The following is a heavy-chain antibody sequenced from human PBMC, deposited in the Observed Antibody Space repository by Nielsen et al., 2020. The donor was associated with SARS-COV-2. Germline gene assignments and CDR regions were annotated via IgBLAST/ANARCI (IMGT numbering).Heavy chain of an antibody. V-gene: IGHV1-3*01. J-gene: IGHJ3*02. CDR3: ARSPPSTADWPVLGGFYAFDI. Sequence: WVRQAPGQRLEWMGWINAGNGNTKYSQKFQGRVTITRDTSASTAHMELSSLRSEDTAVYYCARSPPSTADWPVLGGFYAFDIWGQGTMVTVSS. D-gene: IGHD3-9*01. CDR2: INAGNGNT.